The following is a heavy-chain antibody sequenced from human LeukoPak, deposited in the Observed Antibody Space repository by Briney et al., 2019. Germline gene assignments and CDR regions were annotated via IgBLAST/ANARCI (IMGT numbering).Heavy chain of an antibody. CDR1: GYTFTGYY. Sequence: ASVKVSCKASGYTFTGYYMHWVRQAPGQGLEWMGWINPNSGGTNYAQKFQGRVTMTRDTSISTAYMELSRLRSDDTAVYYCAREKVGARPGYYYYYYMDVWGKGTTVTISS. CDR3: AREKVGARPGYYYYYYMDV. V-gene: IGHV1-2*02. CDR2: INPNSGGT. J-gene: IGHJ6*03. D-gene: IGHD1-26*01.